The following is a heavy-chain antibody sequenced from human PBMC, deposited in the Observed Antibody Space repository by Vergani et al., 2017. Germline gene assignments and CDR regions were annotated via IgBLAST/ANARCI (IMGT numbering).Heavy chain of an antibody. V-gene: IGHV1-69*08. CDR3: ARDLGYCSGGSCSY. D-gene: IGHD2-15*01. Sequence: QVQLVQSGAEVKKPGSSVKVSCKASGGTFSSYTISWVRQAPGQGLEWMGRIIPILGIANYAQKFQGRVTITADKSTSTAYMELSSLRSEDTDVYYCARDLGYCSGGSCSYWGQGTLVTVSS. CDR1: GGTFSSYT. J-gene: IGHJ4*02. CDR2: IIPILGIA.